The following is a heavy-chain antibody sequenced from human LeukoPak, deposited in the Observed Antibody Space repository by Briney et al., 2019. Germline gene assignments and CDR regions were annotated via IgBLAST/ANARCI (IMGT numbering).Heavy chain of an antibody. J-gene: IGHJ4*02. Sequence: PSETLSLTCVVYGGSFSGNYWSWIRQPPGKGLEWIGYIYYSGSTNYNPSLKSRLTISVDTSKTQFSLKLSSVTAADTAVYYCVRPDSSGYNYVDWGQGTLVTVSS. D-gene: IGHD3-22*01. V-gene: IGHV4-59*01. CDR1: GGSFSGNY. CDR2: IYYSGST. CDR3: VRPDSSGYNYVD.